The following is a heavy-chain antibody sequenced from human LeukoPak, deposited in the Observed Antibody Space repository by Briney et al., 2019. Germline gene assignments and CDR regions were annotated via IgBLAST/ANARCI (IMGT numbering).Heavy chain of an antibody. CDR1: GASFSDYY. V-gene: IGHV4-34*01. CDR3: ARETAAAGRGGFDY. Sequence: SETLSLTGAVYGASFSDYYWSWIRQPPGKGLEWIGEINHRGSTIYNPSLKSRVTISVDTSQNHFSLKLTSVTAADTAVYYCARETAAAGRGGFDYWGQGTLATVSS. D-gene: IGHD6-13*01. CDR2: INHRGST. J-gene: IGHJ4*02.